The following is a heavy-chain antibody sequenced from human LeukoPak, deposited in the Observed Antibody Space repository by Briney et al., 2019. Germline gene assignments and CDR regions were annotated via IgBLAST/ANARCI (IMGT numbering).Heavy chain of an antibody. CDR1: GFTFSSYN. CDR3: ARDLVQLWSKDY. Sequence: PGGSLRLSCTASGFTFSSYNMNWVRQAPGKGLEWVSSISSSSSYIYYADSVNGRFTISRDNAKNSLYLQMNSLRAEDTAVYYCARDLVQLWSKDYWGQGTLVTVSS. V-gene: IGHV3-21*01. CDR2: ISSSSSYI. D-gene: IGHD5-18*01. J-gene: IGHJ4*02.